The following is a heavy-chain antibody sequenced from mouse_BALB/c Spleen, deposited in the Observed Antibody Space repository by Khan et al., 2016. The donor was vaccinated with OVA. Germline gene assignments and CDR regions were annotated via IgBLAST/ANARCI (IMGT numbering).Heavy chain of an antibody. D-gene: IGHD4-1*01. Sequence: VQLQQSGPELVEPGASVKMSCKASGYTFTNYVMHWVKQKPGQGLEWIAYINPYNAGTRYNEKFKGKATLTSDISSTTAYMELSSLTSEDSAVYYCARDASSWDFSCPYLGQWTLVAVSS. J-gene: IGHJ3*01. CDR1: GYTFTNYV. CDR3: ARDASSWDFSCPY. V-gene: IGHV1S136*01. CDR2: INPYNAGT.